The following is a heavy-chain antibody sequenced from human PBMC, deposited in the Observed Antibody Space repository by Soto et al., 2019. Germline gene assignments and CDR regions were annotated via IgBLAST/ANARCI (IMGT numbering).Heavy chain of an antibody. V-gene: IGHV4-31*03. J-gene: IGHJ5*02. CDR3: ARKASNSYYGAYPAWFDP. CDR1: GGSISSGGYY. CDR2: IYYSGST. D-gene: IGHD4-17*01. Sequence: QVQLQESGPGLVKPSQTLSLTCTVSGGSISSGGYYWSWIRQHPGKGLEWIGYIYYSGSTYYNPSLKSRVTISVDTSKNQFSLKLSSVTAADTAVYYCARKASNSYYGAYPAWFDPWGQGTLVTVSS.